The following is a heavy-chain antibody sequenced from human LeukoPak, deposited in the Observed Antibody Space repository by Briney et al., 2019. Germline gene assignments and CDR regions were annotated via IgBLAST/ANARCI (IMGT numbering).Heavy chain of an antibody. J-gene: IGHJ1*01. D-gene: IGHD3-22*01. V-gene: IGHV3-21*01. Sequence: NPGGSLRLSCAASGSTFSIYSMNWVRQAPGKGLEWVSSISSSSSFIYYADSVKGRFTISRDNAKNSLYLQMNSLRAEDTAVYYCATQGEHSYDSNRSGYFQHWGQGTLVTVSS. CDR1: GSTFSIYS. CDR2: ISSSSSFI. CDR3: ATQGEHSYDSNRSGYFQH.